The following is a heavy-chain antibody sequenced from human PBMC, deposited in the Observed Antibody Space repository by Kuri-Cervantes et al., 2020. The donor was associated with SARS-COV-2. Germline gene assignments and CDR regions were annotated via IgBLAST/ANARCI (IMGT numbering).Heavy chain of an antibody. V-gene: IGHV3-30-3*01. J-gene: IGHJ3*02. Sequence: GGSLRLSCAASGFTFSSYAMTWVRQAPGKGLEWVAVISYDGSNKYYADSVKGRFTISRDNSKNTLYLQMNSLRAEDTAVYYCARDKVLSWEQGISEPAFDIWGQGTMVTVSS. D-gene: IGHD1-26*01. CDR1: GFTFSSYA. CDR2: ISYDGSNK. CDR3: ARDKVLSWEQGISEPAFDI.